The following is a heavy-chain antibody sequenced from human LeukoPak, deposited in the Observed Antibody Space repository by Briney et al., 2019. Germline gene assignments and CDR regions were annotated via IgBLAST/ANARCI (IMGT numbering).Heavy chain of an antibody. CDR1: GLTFSSYD. CDR3: ANGAGGNAFAI. CDR2: ISFSGDST. D-gene: IGHD6-19*01. J-gene: IGHJ3*02. Sequence: GGSLRLSCAASGLTFSSYDMSWVRQTPGKGLEWVSAISFSGDSTFYADSVKGRFTISRDNSRNTLYLQMNSLRAEDTAVYYCANGAGGNAFAIWGPGTMVIVSS. V-gene: IGHV3-23*01.